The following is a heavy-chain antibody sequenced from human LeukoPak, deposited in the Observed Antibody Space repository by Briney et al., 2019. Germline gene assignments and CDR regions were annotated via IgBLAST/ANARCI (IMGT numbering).Heavy chain of an antibody. J-gene: IGHJ3*02. V-gene: IGHV3-7*01. CDR3: ARGRDASGWFPLDGFDI. Sequence: GGSLRLSCAASGFTFSSYWMSWVRQAPGKGLEWVANIKQDGSEKYYVDSVKGRFTISRDNAKNSLYLQMNSLRAEDAAVYYCARGRDASGWFPLDGFDIWGQGTMVTVSS. CDR1: GFTFSSYW. CDR2: IKQDGSEK. D-gene: IGHD6-19*01.